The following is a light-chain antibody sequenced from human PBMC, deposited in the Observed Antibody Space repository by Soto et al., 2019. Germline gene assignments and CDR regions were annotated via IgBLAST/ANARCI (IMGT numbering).Light chain of an antibody. CDR3: QQYGSSPT. Sequence: EIVLTQSPGTLSLSPGERATLSCRSSQSVSSNYLAWYQQKPDQAPRLVIYDLSGRATGIPDRFSGSGSGTDFTLTISTLEPEDFAVYYCQQYGSSPTFGQGTKVEIK. CDR2: DLS. J-gene: IGKJ1*01. V-gene: IGKV3-20*01. CDR1: QSVSSNY.